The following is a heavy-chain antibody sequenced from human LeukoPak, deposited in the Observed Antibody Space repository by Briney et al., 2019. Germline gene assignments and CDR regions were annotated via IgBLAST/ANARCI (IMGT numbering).Heavy chain of an antibody. CDR2: INPSGGST. D-gene: IGHD2-2*01. CDR3: ARAHQPLSGGNWFDP. CDR1: GYTFTSYY. Sequence: ASVKVSCKTSGYTFTSYYIHWVRQAPGQGLEWMGIINPSGGSTSYAQKFQGRVTMTRDTSTSTVYMELSSLRSEDTAVYYCARAHQPLSGGNWFDPWGQGTLVTISS. J-gene: IGHJ5*02. V-gene: IGHV1-46*01.